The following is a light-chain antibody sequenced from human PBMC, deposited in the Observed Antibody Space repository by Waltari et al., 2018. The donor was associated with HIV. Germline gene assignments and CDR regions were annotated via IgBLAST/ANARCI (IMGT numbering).Light chain of an antibody. V-gene: IGLV2-14*03. J-gene: IGLJ3*02. CDR1: DSDFGLYNF. CDR2: DVD. CDR3: ASFTGDNTVM. Sequence: AVTQTASVSGLPGQSPTISCTGADSDFGLYNFFSWYQQHSGKPPKLILYDVDSRASGVSDRFSGSMSGNTASLTISGLRAEDEAHYYCASFTGDNTVMFGGGTEVTVL.